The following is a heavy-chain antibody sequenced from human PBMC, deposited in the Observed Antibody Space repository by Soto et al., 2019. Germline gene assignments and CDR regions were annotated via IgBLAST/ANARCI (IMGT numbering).Heavy chain of an antibody. J-gene: IGHJ4*02. CDR3: ARAWAHLYFDY. CDR1: GGSFSDFY. V-gene: IGHV4-34*01. D-gene: IGHD1-26*01. Sequence: SETLSLTCAMFGGSFSDFYWTWIRQPPGKGLEWIGEISHGGTTKDNPSLRSRVTISVDTSKNHFSLELTSVTAADTAVYYCARAWAHLYFDYWGQGALVTASS. CDR2: ISHGGTT.